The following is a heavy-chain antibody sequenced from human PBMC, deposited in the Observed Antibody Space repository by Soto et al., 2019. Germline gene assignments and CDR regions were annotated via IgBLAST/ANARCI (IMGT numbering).Heavy chain of an antibody. Sequence: SETLSLTCVVYRGSFSGFYWSWVRQTPGGGLEWIGEINHSGTTNYNPSFQNRVTISVDKSTNNFSLKMTSVTAADAAVYYCARGRGYVYGSNFYGLDAWGQGTKGTGSS. D-gene: IGHD6-25*01. CDR2: INHSGTT. V-gene: IGHV4-34*01. CDR3: ARGRGYVYGSNFYGLDA. CDR1: RGSFSGFY. J-gene: IGHJ6*01.